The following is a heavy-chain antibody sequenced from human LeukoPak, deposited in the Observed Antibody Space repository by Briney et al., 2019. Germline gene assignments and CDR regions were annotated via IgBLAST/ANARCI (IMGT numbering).Heavy chain of an antibody. Sequence: GGSLRLSCAASGFTFSSYGMHWVRQAPGKGLEWVAFIRYDGSNKYYADSVKGRFTISRDNSKNTLYLQMNSLRAEDTAVYYCAKVVPGCGGDCSYFDYWGQGTLVTVSS. CDR3: AKVVPGCGGDCSYFDY. CDR1: GFTFSSYG. CDR2: IRYDGSNK. V-gene: IGHV3-30*02. J-gene: IGHJ4*02. D-gene: IGHD2-21*01.